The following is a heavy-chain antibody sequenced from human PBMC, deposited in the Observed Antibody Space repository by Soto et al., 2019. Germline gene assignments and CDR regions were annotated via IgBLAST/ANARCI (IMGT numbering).Heavy chain of an antibody. CDR3: ARDQWRWDGAFDI. Sequence: QVQLVESGGGVVQPGRSLRLSCAASGFSLSNYAMHWVRQAPGKGLERVAVISYDGTNTYYADSVKGRFTISRDNSKNTMSLQMNSLRAEDTDMYYCARDQWRWDGAFDIWGQGTMVTVSS. D-gene: IGHD6-19*01. J-gene: IGHJ3*02. CDR2: ISYDGTNT. V-gene: IGHV3-30-3*01. CDR1: GFSLSNYA.